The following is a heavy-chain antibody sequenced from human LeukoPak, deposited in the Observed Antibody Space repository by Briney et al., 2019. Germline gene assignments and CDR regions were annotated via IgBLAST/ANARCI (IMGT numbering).Heavy chain of an antibody. CDR3: ARDGGGDIVVVVAATHDAFDI. V-gene: IGHV3-20*04. Sequence: PGGSLRLSCAASGFTFDDYGMSWVRQAPGKGLEWVSGINWNGGSTGYADSVKGRFTISRDNAKNSLYLQMNSLRAEDTALYYCARDGGGDIVVVVAATHDAFDIWGQGTTVTVSS. CDR1: GFTFDDYG. D-gene: IGHD2-15*01. J-gene: IGHJ3*02. CDR2: INWNGGST.